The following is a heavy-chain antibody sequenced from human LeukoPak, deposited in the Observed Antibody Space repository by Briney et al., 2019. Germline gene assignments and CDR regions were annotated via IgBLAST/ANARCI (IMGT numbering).Heavy chain of an antibody. Sequence: GGSLRLSCSASGFTFTSSGFHWVRQAPGKGLEWVALIWYDGSNKYYADSVKGRFTISRDNSKNTVYLQMNSLRAEDTAVYYCARAVFAGDLLTGYWYFDLWGRGTLVTVSS. D-gene: IGHD1-20*01. CDR3: ARAVFAGDLLTGYWYFDL. CDR2: IWYDGSNK. CDR1: GFTFTSSG. V-gene: IGHV3-33*01. J-gene: IGHJ2*01.